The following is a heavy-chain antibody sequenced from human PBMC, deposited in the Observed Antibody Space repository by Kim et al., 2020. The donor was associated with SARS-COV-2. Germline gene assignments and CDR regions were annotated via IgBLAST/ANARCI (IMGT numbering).Heavy chain of an antibody. V-gene: IGHV1-18*01. D-gene: IGHD3-10*01. CDR3: ARVETGLYGSGSRYYMDV. CDR1: GYIFSNYG. J-gene: IGHJ6*02. CDR2: INTYNGNT. Sequence: ASVKVSCKASGYIFSNYGFSWVRQAPGQGLEWLGWINTYNGNTKYAQKAQGRVSVTIETSTSTACMGPRSLSFDDTAVYYCARVETGLYGSGSRYYMDVWGQGTTVTVSS.